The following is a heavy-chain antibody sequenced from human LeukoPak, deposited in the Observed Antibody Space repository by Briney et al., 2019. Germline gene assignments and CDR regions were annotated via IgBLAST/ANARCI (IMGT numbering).Heavy chain of an antibody. J-gene: IGHJ4*02. CDR3: AKASIEHYDSSGPYYFDY. Sequence: GGSLRLSCAASGFTFDDYAMHCVRQAPGKGLEWVSGISWNSGSIGYADSVKGRFTISRDNAKNSLYLQMNSLRAEDTALYYCAKASIEHYDSSGPYYFDYWGQGTLVTVSS. D-gene: IGHD3-22*01. CDR1: GFTFDDYA. CDR2: ISWNSGSI. V-gene: IGHV3-9*01.